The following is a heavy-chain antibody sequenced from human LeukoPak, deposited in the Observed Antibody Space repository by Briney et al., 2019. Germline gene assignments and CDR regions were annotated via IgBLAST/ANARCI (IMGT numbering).Heavy chain of an antibody. CDR1: GYTFTSYG. V-gene: IGHV1-18*01. Sequence: ASVKVSCKASGYTFTSYGISWVRQAPGQGLEWMGWISAYSGNTNYAQKFQGRVTMTTDTSTRTVYMELRSLRSDDTAVYFCARWEVPGDYWGQGTLVTVSS. CDR3: ARWEVPGDY. D-gene: IGHD1-26*01. J-gene: IGHJ4*02. CDR2: ISAYSGNT.